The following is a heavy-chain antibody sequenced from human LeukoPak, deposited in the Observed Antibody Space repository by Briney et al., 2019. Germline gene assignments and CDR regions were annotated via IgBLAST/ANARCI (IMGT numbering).Heavy chain of an antibody. V-gene: IGHV3-48*03. CDR1: GFTFSSYE. Sequence: GGSLRLSCAASGFTFSSYEMNWVRQAPGKGLEWVSYISSSGSSIYYADSVKGRFTISRDNAKNSLYLQMNSLRAEDTVVYYCARDLAAAAGDYWGQGTLVTVSS. D-gene: IGHD6-13*01. CDR3: ARDLAAAAGDY. J-gene: IGHJ4*02. CDR2: ISSSGSSI.